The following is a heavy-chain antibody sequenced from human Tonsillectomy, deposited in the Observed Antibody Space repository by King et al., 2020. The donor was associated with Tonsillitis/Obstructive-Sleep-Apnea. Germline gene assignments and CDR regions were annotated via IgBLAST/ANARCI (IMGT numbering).Heavy chain of an antibody. D-gene: IGHD5-18*01. V-gene: IGHV4-59*01. CDR1: GGSISSYY. CDR3: ARHRGRGYSYGYYYYGMDV. CDR2: IYYSGST. Sequence: QLQESGPGLVKPSETLSLTCTVSGGSISSYYWSWIRQPPGKGLEWIGYIYYSGSTNYNPSLKSRVTISVDTSKNQFSLKLSSVTAADTAVYYCARHRGRGYSYGYYYYGMDVWGQGTTVTVSS. J-gene: IGHJ6*02.